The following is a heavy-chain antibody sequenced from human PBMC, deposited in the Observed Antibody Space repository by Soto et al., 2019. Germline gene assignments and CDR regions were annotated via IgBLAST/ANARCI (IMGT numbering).Heavy chain of an antibody. Sequence: EVQLVESGGGLVQPGGSLRLSCAASGFTFSSNWMHWVRRVPGRGLVWVARINTDGSATNYVDSVKGRFTVSRDNAKNTLYLQMNSLRAEDTAVYYCASIYCSGGSCRDPFDYWGQGTLVTVSS. CDR3: ASIYCSGGSCRDPFDY. CDR2: INTDGSAT. J-gene: IGHJ4*02. D-gene: IGHD2-15*01. V-gene: IGHV3-74*01. CDR1: GFTFSSNW.